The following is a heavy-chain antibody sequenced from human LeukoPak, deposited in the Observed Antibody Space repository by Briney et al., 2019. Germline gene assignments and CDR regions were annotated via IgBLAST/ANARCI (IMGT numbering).Heavy chain of an antibody. CDR2: IKQDGSEK. V-gene: IGHV3-7*03. CDR3: ARYCDYGDYVSWFDP. D-gene: IGHD4-17*01. J-gene: IGHJ5*02. Sequence: GGSLRLSCAASGFTFNSYWMSWVRQAPGKGLEWVANIKQDGSEKYYVDSVKGRFTISRDNARNSVHLQMNSLRADDTAVYYCARYCDYGDYVSWFDPWGQGTLVTVSS. CDR1: GFTFNSYW.